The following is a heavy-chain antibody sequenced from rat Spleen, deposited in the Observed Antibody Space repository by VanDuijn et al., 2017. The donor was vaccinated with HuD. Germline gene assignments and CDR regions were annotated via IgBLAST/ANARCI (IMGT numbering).Heavy chain of an antibody. Sequence: EVQLVESGGGLVQPGRSLKLSCAASGFTFSDYNMAWVRQAPEKGLDWVATIIYDGSRTYYRDSVKGRFTVSRDNAKSTLYLQMDSLRSEDTATYYCARVGRSRLQGFANWGQGTLVTVSS. CDR2: IIYDGSRT. D-gene: IGHD1-1*01. CDR1: GFTFSDYN. J-gene: IGHJ3*01. CDR3: ARVGRSRLQGFAN. V-gene: IGHV5S10*01.